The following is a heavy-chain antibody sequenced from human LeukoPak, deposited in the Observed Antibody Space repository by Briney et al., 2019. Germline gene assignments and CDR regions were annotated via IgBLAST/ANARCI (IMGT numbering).Heavy chain of an antibody. CDR3: ARGADHGGSYYPD. CDR1: GFRFSNSW. CDR2: MKTDGTRI. V-gene: IGHV3-74*01. Sequence: GGSLRLSCAASGFRFSNSWMYWVRQGPGKGPVWVSRMKTDGTRIEYADSVKGRFTIPRDNAKNTLFLQMSSLRVEDTAVYYCARGADHGGSYYPDWGQGTRVTVSS. D-gene: IGHD3-10*01. J-gene: IGHJ4*02.